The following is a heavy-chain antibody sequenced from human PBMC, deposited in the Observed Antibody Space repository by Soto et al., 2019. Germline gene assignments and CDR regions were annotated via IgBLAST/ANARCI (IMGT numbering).Heavy chain of an antibody. J-gene: IGHJ4*02. D-gene: IGHD3-10*01. CDR3: ARQRTYYYGSGSYYNNPTFDY. CDR1: GGSISSYY. CDR2: IYYSGST. V-gene: IGHV4-59*08. Sequence: PSETLSLTCTVSGGSISSYYWSWIRQPPGKGLEWIGYIYYSGSTNYNPSLKSRVTISVDTSKNQFSLKLSSVTAADTAVYYCARQRTYYYGSGSYYNNPTFDYWGQGTLVTVS.